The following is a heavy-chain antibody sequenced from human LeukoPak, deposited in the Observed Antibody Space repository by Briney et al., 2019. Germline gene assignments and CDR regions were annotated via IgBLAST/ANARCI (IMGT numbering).Heavy chain of an antibody. Sequence: PGGSLRLSCAASGFSFSLYAMNWVRQAPGKGLEWISYIDSGSDDILHADSVRGRFAISRDNAKNTLYLGMNSLRAEDTAVYYCARDTYRPQLIDSWGEGTLVTVSS. D-gene: IGHD5-18*01. J-gene: IGHJ4*02. CDR2: IDSGSDDI. V-gene: IGHV3-21*05. CDR3: ARDTYRPQLIDS. CDR1: GFSFSLYA.